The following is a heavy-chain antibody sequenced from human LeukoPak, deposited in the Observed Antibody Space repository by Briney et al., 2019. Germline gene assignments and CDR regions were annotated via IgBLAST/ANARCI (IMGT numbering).Heavy chain of an antibody. J-gene: IGHJ4*02. V-gene: IGHV4-59*01. CDR2: IYYSGST. CDR3: ARAQSAVDY. Sequence: PSETLSLTCTVSGGSISSYYWSWIRQPPGKGLEWIGYIYYSGSTNYNPSLKSRVTISVDTSKNQFSLKLSSVTAADTAVYYCARAQSAVDYWGQGTLVTVSS. CDR1: GGSISSYY.